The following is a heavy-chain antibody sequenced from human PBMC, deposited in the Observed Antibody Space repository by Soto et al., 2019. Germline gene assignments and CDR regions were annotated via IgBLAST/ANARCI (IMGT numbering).Heavy chain of an antibody. Sequence: ASVKVSCKASGYTFTSYDINWVRQATGQGLEWMGWMNPNSGNTGYAQKFQGRVTMTRNTSISTAYMELSSLRSEDTAVYYCARRVGSGSYYWRGFDYWGQGTLVTVSS. CDR3: ARRVGSGSYYWRGFDY. J-gene: IGHJ4*02. V-gene: IGHV1-8*01. D-gene: IGHD3-10*01. CDR1: GYTFTSYD. CDR2: MNPNSGNT.